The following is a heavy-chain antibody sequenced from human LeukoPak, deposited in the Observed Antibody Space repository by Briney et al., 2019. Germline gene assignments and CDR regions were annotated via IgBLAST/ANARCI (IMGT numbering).Heavy chain of an antibody. Sequence: PGRSLRLSCAASGFTFDDYAMHWVRQAPGKGLEWVSGISWNSGSIGYADSVKGRFTISRDNAKNSLYLQMNSLRAEDTALYYCAKADGSGSYPADFDYWGQGTLVTVSS. CDR1: GFTFDDYA. CDR2: ISWNSGSI. D-gene: IGHD3-10*01. J-gene: IGHJ4*02. V-gene: IGHV3-9*01. CDR3: AKADGSGSYPADFDY.